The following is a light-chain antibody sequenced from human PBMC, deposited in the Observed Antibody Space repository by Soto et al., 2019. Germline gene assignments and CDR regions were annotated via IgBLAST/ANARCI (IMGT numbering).Light chain of an antibody. Sequence: QSVLTQPASVSGSPGQSSTISCTGTSSDVGGYNYVSWYQQHPGKAPKLMIYEVSNRPSGVSNRFSGSKSGNTASLTISGLQAEDEADYYCSSYATSRTRPWVFGGGTKLTVL. V-gene: IGLV2-14*01. CDR2: EVS. CDR1: SSDVGGYNY. J-gene: IGLJ3*02. CDR3: SSYATSRTRPWV.